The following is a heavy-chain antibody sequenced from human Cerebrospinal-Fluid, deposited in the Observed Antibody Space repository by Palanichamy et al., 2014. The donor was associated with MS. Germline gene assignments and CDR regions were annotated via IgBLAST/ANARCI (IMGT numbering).Heavy chain of an antibody. V-gene: IGHV3-53*04. J-gene: IGHJ5*02. CDR3: ASGKRGGPAKS. CDR2: VYSGGEA. D-gene: IGHD3-16*01. Sequence: EVQLVESGGGLVQSGGSLTLSCAGSGFSVVANYMSWVRQAPGKGLEWLAAVYSGGEAHYAESVQGRFAVSRNHPKNILSLQLKNLRVEDTAVYICASGKRGGPAKSWGQGTVVTVSS. CDR1: GFSVVANY.